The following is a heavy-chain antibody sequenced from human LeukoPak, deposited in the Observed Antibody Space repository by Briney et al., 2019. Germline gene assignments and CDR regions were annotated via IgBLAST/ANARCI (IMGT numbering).Heavy chain of an antibody. CDR2: ISGXGXXT. CDR1: XXTXXSYA. J-gene: IGHJ4*02. D-gene: IGHD2-21*01. CDR3: ARSRWCSY. Sequence: GGSLRLSCAASXXTXXSYAXXXXXXAPXXGLEWVSVISGXGXXTYYADSVKGRFTISRDNAKNSLYLQLNSLRAEDTAVYYCARSRWCSYWGQGTLVTVSS. V-gene: IGHV3-23*01.